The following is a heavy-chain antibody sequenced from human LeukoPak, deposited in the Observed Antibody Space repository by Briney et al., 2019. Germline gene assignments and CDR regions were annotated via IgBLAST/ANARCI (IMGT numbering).Heavy chain of an antibody. CDR1: GGSFSGYY. V-gene: IGHV4-34*01. CDR2: INHSGST. D-gene: IGHD6-13*01. Sequence: PSETLSLTCAVYGGSFSGYYWSWIRQPPGKGLEWIGEINHSGSTNYNPSLKSRVTISVDTSKNQFSLKLSSVTAADTAVYYCARVIKQQLVTLYYYYYMDVWGKGTTVTVSS. J-gene: IGHJ6*03. CDR3: ARVIKQQLVTLYYYYYMDV.